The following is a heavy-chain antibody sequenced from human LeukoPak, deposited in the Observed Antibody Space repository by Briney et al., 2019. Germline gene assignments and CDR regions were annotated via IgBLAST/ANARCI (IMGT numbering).Heavy chain of an antibody. J-gene: IGHJ4*02. CDR2: VYSSGAT. CDR1: GGSISSYY. V-gene: IGHV4-4*07. D-gene: IGHD1-26*01. CDR3: ARGVGGATPSHY. Sequence: SETLSLTCTVSGGSISSYYWSWIRQPAGKGLEWIGRVYSSGATNYNPSLKTRVTMSVDTSKNQFSLKLSSVTAADTAVYYCARGVGGATPSHYWGQGALVTVSS.